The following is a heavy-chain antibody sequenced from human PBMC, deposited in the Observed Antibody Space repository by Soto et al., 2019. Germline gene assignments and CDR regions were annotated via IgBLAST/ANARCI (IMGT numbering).Heavy chain of an antibody. Sequence: GGSLRLSCAASGFTFSSYAMHWVRQAPGKGLEWVAVISYDGSNKYYADSVKGQFTISRDNSKNTLYLQMNSLRAEDTAVYYCARDPGGTDFAEWTDYFDYWGQGT. V-gene: IGHV3-30-3*01. D-gene: IGHD3-3*01. CDR3: ARDPGGTDFAEWTDYFDY. CDR2: ISYDGSNK. J-gene: IGHJ4*02. CDR1: GFTFSSYA.